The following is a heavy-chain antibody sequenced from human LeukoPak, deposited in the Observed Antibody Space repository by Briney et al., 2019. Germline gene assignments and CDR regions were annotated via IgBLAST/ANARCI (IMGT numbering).Heavy chain of an antibody. V-gene: IGHV3-7*01. D-gene: IGHD3-9*01. Sequence: GGSLRLSCAASGFTFSSYWMCWVRQAPGKGLEWVANIKQDGSEKYYVDSVKGRFTISRDNAKNSLYLQMNSLRAEDTAVYYCARGLRYFDWSYAFDIWGQGTMVTVSS. J-gene: IGHJ3*02. CDR3: ARGLRYFDWSYAFDI. CDR1: GFTFSSYW. CDR2: IKQDGSEK.